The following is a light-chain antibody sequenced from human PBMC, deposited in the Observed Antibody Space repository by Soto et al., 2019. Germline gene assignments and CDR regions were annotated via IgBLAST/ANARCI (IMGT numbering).Light chain of an antibody. CDR1: SSNIGNNY. Sequence: QSVLTQPPSVSAAPGQKVTISCSGSSSNIGNNYVSWYQQLPGTAPKDLIYDNSKRPSGIPDRFSGSKSGTSATLGITGLQTGDEADYYCGTWDSSLSAVVLGGGTKLTVL. V-gene: IGLV1-51*01. CDR3: GTWDSSLSAVV. J-gene: IGLJ2*01. CDR2: DNS.